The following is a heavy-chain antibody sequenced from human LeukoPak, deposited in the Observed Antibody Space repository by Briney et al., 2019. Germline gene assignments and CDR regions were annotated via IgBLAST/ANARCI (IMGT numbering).Heavy chain of an antibody. CDR3: AGSQYYRSASYSWFDL. V-gene: IGHV1-2*02. D-gene: IGHD3-10*01. CDR2: ISPNSGDT. Sequence: ASLKVSCKASRYTFTDYFMHCVRQAPGQGREWMGWISPNSGDTKYAQQFQGRVTVTRDTSIGTAYLELSRLTSDDTAVYYCAGSQYYRSASYSWFDLWGQGTLLTVSS. CDR1: RYTFTDYF. J-gene: IGHJ5*02.